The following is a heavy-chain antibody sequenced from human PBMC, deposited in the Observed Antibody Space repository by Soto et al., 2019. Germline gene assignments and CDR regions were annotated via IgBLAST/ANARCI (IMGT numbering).Heavy chain of an antibody. CDR1: GFTFADYG. CDR2: INWNGGRT. J-gene: IGHJ4*02. V-gene: IGHV3-20*04. D-gene: IGHD4-17*01. Sequence: EVQLVESGGGVVRPGGSLRLSCAPSGFTFADYGISWVPQAPGQGLEWVSGINWNGGRTGYEDSVKSRFTISRDNAKTSLYLQMNSLRAEDTALYYCARAPNHGDYEGYCDYWGQGALVTVSS. CDR3: ARAPNHGDYEGYCDY.